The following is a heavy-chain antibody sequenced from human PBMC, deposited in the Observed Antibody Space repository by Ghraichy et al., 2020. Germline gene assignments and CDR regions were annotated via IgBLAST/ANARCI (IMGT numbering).Heavy chain of an antibody. J-gene: IGHJ4*02. V-gene: IGHV4-39*07. Sequence: SETLSLTCAVSGGSIRSSNYNWGWIRQPPGKGLELIGIIYYSGSTYYNPSLKSRVTISVDTSKNQFSLKLSSVAAADTAVYYCASVTSSGSYYTTEVDYWGRGTLVTVSS. CDR2: IYYSGST. D-gene: IGHD3-10*01. CDR3: ASVTSSGSYYTTEVDY. CDR1: GGSIRSSNYN.